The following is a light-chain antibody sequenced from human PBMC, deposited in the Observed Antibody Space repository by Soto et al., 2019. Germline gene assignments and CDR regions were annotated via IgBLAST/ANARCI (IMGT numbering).Light chain of an antibody. CDR2: DAS. Sequence: DIQRTQSPSSLSASVGDRVNITCRASQSISTWLAWYQQQPGRAPRLLIYDASTLQSGVPSTFSGSGSGTEFTLTISSLQPDDFSSYYCQHYFRYPWTFGQGTKVDIK. V-gene: IGKV1-5*01. CDR3: QHYFRYPWT. J-gene: IGKJ1*01. CDR1: QSISTW.